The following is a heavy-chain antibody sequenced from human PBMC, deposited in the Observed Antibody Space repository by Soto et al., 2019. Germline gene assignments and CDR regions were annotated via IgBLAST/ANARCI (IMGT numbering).Heavy chain of an antibody. D-gene: IGHD2-8*02. J-gene: IGHJ5*02. CDR2: ISLTGTHT. CDR3: ARGRGYCTGQTCYAVWFDP. CDR1: GFSFSNYA. V-gene: IGHV3-23*01. Sequence: GGSLRLSCDASGFSFSNYAMNWVRQGPGKGPEWVAGISLTGTHTYYADSVRGRFTVSRDNSKRQLHLQLNSLRVDDTAVYYCARGRGYCTGQTCYAVWFDPWGQGTQVTVSS.